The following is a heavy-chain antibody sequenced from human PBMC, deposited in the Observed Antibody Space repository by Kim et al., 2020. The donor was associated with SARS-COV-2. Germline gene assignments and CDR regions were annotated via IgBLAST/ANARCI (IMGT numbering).Heavy chain of an antibody. CDR3: TVGFSLGV. CDR1: GDSVSRDSAA. V-gene: IGHV6-1*01. Sequence: SQTLSLTCAISGDSVSRDSAAWNWIRQSPSGGLEWLGRTYYRSKWFYDYAVSVESRITIKPETSKNQFSLQLNSVTPDDTAVYYCTVGFSLGVWGQGTTVIVSS. D-gene: IGHD1-26*01. CDR2: TYYRSKWFY. J-gene: IGHJ6*02.